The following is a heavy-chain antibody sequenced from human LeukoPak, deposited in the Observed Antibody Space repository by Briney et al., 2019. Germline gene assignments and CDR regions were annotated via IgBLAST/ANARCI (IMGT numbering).Heavy chain of an antibody. CDR1: GFPFSGFW. V-gene: IGHV3-74*01. J-gene: IGHJ6*02. Sequence: GGSLTLSCAASGFPFSGFWMHWVRQAPGKGLVWVSRINSDGSGTSHADSVKGRFTTSRDNAKNTLYLQMNSLRAEDTAVYYCARGHYYGMDVWGQGTTVTVS. CDR3: ARGHYYGMDV. CDR2: INSDGSGT.